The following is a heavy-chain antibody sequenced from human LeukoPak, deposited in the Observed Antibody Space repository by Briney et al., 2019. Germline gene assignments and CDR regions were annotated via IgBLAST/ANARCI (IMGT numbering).Heavy chain of an antibody. CDR3: ARDHNGYTGEYYMDV. J-gene: IGHJ6*03. CDR2: YGGST. V-gene: IGHV4-59*01. Sequence: YGGSTSYNPSLKSRVSISLDTSKNQFSLELRSVTAADTAVYYCARDHNGYTGEYYMDVWGKGTTVTVSS. D-gene: IGHD5-12*01.